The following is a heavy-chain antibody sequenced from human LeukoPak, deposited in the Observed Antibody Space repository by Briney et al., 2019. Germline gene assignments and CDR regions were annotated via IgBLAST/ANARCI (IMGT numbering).Heavy chain of an antibody. CDR3: ARSLTQGGFGEFAPFDH. D-gene: IGHD3-10*01. CDR2: VDYIGSN. Sequence: SETLSLTCTVSGGSISSHYWNWIRQSPGKGLEWIGHVDYIGSNKYNPSLKSRVSMSLDTSKNQFSLTLFSVTAADTAIYYCARSLTQGGFGEFAPFDHWAQGTLVIVSS. J-gene: IGHJ5*02. V-gene: IGHV4-59*11. CDR1: GGSISSHY.